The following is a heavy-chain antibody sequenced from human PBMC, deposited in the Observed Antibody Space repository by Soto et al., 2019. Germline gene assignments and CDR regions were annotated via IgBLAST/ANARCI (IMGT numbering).Heavy chain of an antibody. Sequence: ASVKVSCKVSGYTFTGYYMHWVRQAPGQGLEWMGWINPNSGGTNYAQKFQGRVTMTRDTSISTAYMELSRLRSDDTAVYYCARDITGPVAAAYGMDVWGQGTTVTVSS. J-gene: IGHJ6*02. CDR3: ARDITGPVAAAYGMDV. D-gene: IGHD2-15*01. CDR1: GYTFTGYY. CDR2: INPNSGGT. V-gene: IGHV1-2*02.